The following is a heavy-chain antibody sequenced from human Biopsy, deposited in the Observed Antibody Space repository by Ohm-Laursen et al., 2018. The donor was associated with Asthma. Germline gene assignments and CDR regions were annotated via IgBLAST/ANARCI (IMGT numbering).Heavy chain of an antibody. Sequence: SDTLSLTCTVSGGSINNFYWSWIRQPPGKGLEPIGHVYYSGSTNYNPSLKSRVTISVDTSKNQVSLNVRSVTAADTAVYYCARDRGGTYGRTFESWGQGTPVTVSS. CDR2: VYYSGST. CDR1: GGSINNFY. D-gene: IGHD1-26*01. J-gene: IGHJ4*02. V-gene: IGHV4-59*01. CDR3: ARDRGGTYGRTFES.